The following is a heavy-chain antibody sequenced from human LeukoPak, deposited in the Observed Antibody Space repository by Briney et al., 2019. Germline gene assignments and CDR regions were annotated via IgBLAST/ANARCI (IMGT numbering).Heavy chain of an antibody. CDR3: ARYVVYGSGKYYFDY. CDR2: IDYSGST. V-gene: IGHV4-39*01. Sequence: SETLSLTCTVSGGSVSSTTYFWSWMRQPPGKGLEWIASIDYSGSTYYNPSLKSRVTISVDTSDNQFSLKLSSVTAADTAVYYCARYVVYGSGKYYFDYWGQGTLVTVSS. D-gene: IGHD3-10*01. CDR1: GGSVSSTTYF. J-gene: IGHJ4*02.